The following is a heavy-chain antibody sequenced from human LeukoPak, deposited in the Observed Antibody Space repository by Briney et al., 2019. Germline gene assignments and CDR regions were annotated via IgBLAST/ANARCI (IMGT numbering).Heavy chain of an antibody. J-gene: IGHJ4*02. CDR1: GGSISSYY. CDR3: ARLGIIAVAGPYFDY. V-gene: IGHV4-59*08. D-gene: IGHD6-19*01. CDR2: IYYSGST. Sequence: PSETLSLTCTVSGGSISSYYWSCIRQPPGKGLEWIGYIYYSGSTNYNPSLKSRVTISVDTSKNQFSLKLSSVTAADTAVYYCARLGIIAVAGPYFDYWGQGTLVTVSS.